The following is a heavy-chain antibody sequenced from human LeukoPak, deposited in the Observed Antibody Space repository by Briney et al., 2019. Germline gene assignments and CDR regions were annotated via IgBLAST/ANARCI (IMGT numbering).Heavy chain of an antibody. CDR2: ISGSGGST. CDR1: GFTFSSYA. J-gene: IGHJ4*02. D-gene: IGHD4-17*01. V-gene: IGHV3-23*01. Sequence: AGGSLRLSCAASGFTFSSYAMSWVRQAPGKGLEWVSAISGSGGSTYYADSVKGRFTISRDNSKSTLYLQMSSLRAEDTAVYYCAKKDDYGDYSLGESPEIDYWGQGTLVTASS. CDR3: AKKDDYGDYSLGESPEIDY.